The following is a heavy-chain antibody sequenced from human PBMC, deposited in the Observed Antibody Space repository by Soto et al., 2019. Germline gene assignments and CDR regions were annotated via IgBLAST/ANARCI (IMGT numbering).Heavy chain of an antibody. CDR3: AKALGYCSTTTCSKYFDY. CDR1: GFTFSTYA. D-gene: IGHD2-2*01. Sequence: GGSLRLSCAASGFTFSTYAMSWVRQAPGKGLEWVSGISGSGSNTYYADSVKGRFTISRDNSKNTLYLQMNSLRAEDTAAYFCAKALGYCSTTTCSKYFDYWGQGTLVTAPQ. CDR2: ISGSGSNT. V-gene: IGHV3-23*01. J-gene: IGHJ4*02.